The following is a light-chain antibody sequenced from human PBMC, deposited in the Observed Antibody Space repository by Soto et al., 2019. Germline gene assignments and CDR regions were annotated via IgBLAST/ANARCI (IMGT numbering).Light chain of an antibody. Sequence: QSVLTQPPSASGTPGQRVIVSCSGSSSNIGNNPVNWYHQLPGAAPRLLIYSNDQRPSGVPDRFSGFRSGISASLAIGGLQSEDEADYYCRAWDDSLSAYVFGTGTKLTVL. V-gene: IGLV1-44*01. CDR3: RAWDDSLSAYV. CDR2: SND. CDR1: SSNIGNNP. J-gene: IGLJ1*01.